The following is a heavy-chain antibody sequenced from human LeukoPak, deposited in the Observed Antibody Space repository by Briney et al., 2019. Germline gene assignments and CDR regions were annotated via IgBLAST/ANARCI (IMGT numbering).Heavy chain of an antibody. J-gene: IGHJ4*02. CDR1: GFTFSDYY. CDR2: ISGGGTI. Sequence: GGSLRPSCAAPGFTFSDYYKGWIRQAPGKGPEWGSSISGGGTISYADSVKGRFTISRDNAKNSLYLQMNSLRAEDTAVYYCARDRIAAGGTVHQHWGQGTLVTVSS. V-gene: IGHV3-11*01. CDR3: ARDRIAAGGTVHQH. D-gene: IGHD6-13*01.